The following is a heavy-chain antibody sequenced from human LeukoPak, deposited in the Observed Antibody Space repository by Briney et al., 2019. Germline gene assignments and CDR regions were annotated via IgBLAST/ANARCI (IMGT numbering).Heavy chain of an antibody. Sequence: PGGSLRLSCAASGFTFSGYEMNWVRQAPGKGLEWVSYIIGSGRTIYYADSVKGRFTISRDNARNSLYLQMSSLRAEDTAVYYCAREADDNLDYWGQGTLVTVSS. V-gene: IGHV3-48*03. CDR3: AREADDNLDY. J-gene: IGHJ4*02. D-gene: IGHD3-22*01. CDR1: GFTFSGYE. CDR2: IIGSGRTI.